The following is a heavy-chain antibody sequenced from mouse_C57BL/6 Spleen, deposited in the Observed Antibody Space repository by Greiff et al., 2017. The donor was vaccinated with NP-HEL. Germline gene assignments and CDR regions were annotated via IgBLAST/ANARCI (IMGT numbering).Heavy chain of an antibody. CDR2: ISDGGSYT. V-gene: IGHV5-4*01. CDR3: AREGGFTTAYFDY. CDR1: GFTFSSYA. J-gene: IGHJ2*01. Sequence: DVHLVESGGGLVKPGGSLKLSCAASGFTFSSYAMSWVRQTPEKRLEWVATISDGGSYTYYPDNVKGRFTISRDNAKNNLYLQMSHLKSEDTAMYYCAREGGFTTAYFDYWGQGTTLTVSS. D-gene: IGHD1-2*01.